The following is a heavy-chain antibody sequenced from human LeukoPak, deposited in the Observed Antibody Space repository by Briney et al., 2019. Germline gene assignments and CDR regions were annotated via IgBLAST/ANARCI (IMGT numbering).Heavy chain of an antibody. CDR2: ISWDDDK. D-gene: IGHD2-15*01. V-gene: IGHV2-5*02. CDR1: GFSLSTSGVG. CDR3: AHRVIADDSLDY. Sequence: SGPTLVKPXQTLTLTCTFSGFSLSTSGVGVGWIRQPPGKALEWLALISWDDDKRYSPSLNNRLTITKDTSKKQVVLTMTNVDPVDTGTYYCAHRVIADDSLDYWGQGTLVTVSS. J-gene: IGHJ4*02.